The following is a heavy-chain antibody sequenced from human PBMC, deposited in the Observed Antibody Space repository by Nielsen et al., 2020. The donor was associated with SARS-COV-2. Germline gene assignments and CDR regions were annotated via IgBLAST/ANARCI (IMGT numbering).Heavy chain of an antibody. Sequence: SVKVSCKASGGTFKSYVISWVRQAPGQGLEWMGDIIPVLDTVNYAQKFQGRVTMTEDTSTDTAYMELSSLRSEDTAVYYCATTYGDYSGPWRGFDPWGQGTLVTVSS. V-gene: IGHV1-69*10. CDR3: ATTYGDYSGPWRGFDP. J-gene: IGHJ5*02. CDR1: GGTFKSYV. D-gene: IGHD4-17*01. CDR2: IIPVLDTV.